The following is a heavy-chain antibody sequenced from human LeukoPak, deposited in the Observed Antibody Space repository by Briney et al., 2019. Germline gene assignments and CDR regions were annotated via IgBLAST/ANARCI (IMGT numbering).Heavy chain of an antibody. Sequence: SETLSLTCAVSGGSISSSNWWSWVRQPPGKGLEWIGEIYHSGSTNYNPSLKSRVTISVDKSKNQFSLKLSSVTAADTAVYYCAKDLSGIISGWYDYWGQGTLVTVSS. CDR1: GGSISSSNW. D-gene: IGHD6-19*01. CDR2: IYHSGST. J-gene: IGHJ4*02. V-gene: IGHV4-4*02. CDR3: AKDLSGIISGWYDY.